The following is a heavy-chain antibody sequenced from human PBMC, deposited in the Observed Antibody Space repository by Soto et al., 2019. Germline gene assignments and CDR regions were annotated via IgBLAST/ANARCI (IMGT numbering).Heavy chain of an antibody. CDR3: AKDIAAAGYYYYGMDV. CDR1: GFTFSSYG. Sequence: QVQLVESGGGVVQPGRSLRLSCAASGFTFSSYGMHWVRQAPGKGLEWVAVISYDGSNKYYADSVKGRFTISRDNSKNXLYLQMNSLRAEDTAVYYCAKDIAAAGYYYYGMDVWGQGTTVTVSS. D-gene: IGHD6-13*01. CDR2: ISYDGSNK. J-gene: IGHJ6*02. V-gene: IGHV3-30*18.